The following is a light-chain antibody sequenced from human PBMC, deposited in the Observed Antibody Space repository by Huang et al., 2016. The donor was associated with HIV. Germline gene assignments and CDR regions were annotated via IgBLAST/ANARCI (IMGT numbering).Light chain of an antibody. CDR2: EVS. CDR1: QSLLYSDGKTN. J-gene: IGKJ1*01. CDR3: MQSKQLPPT. Sequence: DIMLSQIPLSLSVTPGQLASIACRSSQSLLYSDGKTNLYWYLHRPGQSPQLLIYEVSNRLSGVPDRFSGSGSGTDFTLKISRVEAEDVGTYYCMQSKQLPPTFGPGTRVEI. V-gene: IGKV2D-29*02.